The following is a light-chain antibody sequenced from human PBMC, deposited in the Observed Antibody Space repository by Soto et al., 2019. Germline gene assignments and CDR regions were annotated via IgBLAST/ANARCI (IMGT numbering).Light chain of an antibody. J-gene: IGLJ1*01. Sequence: QSALTQPPSASGSPGQSVTISCTGTSSDVGGYNYVSWYQQHPGKAPKLMVYEVNKRPSGVPDRFSGSQSGNTASLTVSGLQAEDEADYYCTSYAGGNNVFGTGTKLTVL. CDR1: SSDVGGYNY. V-gene: IGLV2-8*01. CDR3: TSYAGGNNV. CDR2: EVN.